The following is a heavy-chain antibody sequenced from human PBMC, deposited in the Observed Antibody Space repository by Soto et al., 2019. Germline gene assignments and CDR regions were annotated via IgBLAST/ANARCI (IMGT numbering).Heavy chain of an antibody. D-gene: IGHD4-17*01. Sequence: QVQLQESGPGLVKPSGTLSLTCAVSGGSISSDNWWNWVRQPPGQGLEWIGEVYRSGSTNYDPSLKSRGTISIDMSKNQCSLTLTSVTAADPAMYYCARNGVYSLGSWGEGTLVTVSS. CDR2: VYRSGST. CDR1: GGSISSDNW. CDR3: ARNGVYSLGS. J-gene: IGHJ5*02. V-gene: IGHV4-4*02.